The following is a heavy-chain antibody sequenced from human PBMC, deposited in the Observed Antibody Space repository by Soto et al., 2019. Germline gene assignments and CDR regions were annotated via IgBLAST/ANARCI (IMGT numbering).Heavy chain of an antibody. J-gene: IGHJ4*02. CDR3: ARVGICSGGSCLFDH. CDR2: IYPGGST. V-gene: IGHV4-4*07. D-gene: IGHD2-15*01. Sequence: QVQLQESGPRLVKPSETLSLTCSVSGGSISSYYWSWIRQPAGKGLEWIGRIYPGGSTDYNPSLKSRVTMSADTSKNQFSLKLTSVTAADTAMYYCARVGICSGGSCLFDHWGRGILVTVSS. CDR1: GGSISSYY.